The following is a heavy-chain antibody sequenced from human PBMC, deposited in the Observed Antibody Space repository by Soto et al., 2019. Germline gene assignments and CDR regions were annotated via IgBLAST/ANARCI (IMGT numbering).Heavy chain of an antibody. V-gene: IGHV3-21*01. CDR2: ISSSSSYI. Sequence: GGSLRLSCAASGFTFSSYSMNWVRQAPGKGLEWVSSISSSSSYIYYADSVKGRFTISRDNAKNSLYLQMNSLRAGDTAVYYCARDPTILSSAPLSSTSLFDPWGQGTLVTVSS. D-gene: IGHD2-2*01. CDR3: ARDPTILSSAPLSSTSLFDP. CDR1: GFTFSSYS. J-gene: IGHJ5*02.